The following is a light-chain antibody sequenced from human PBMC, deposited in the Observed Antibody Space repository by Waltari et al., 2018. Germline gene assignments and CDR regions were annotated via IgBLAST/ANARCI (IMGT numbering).Light chain of an antibody. CDR1: SGHSSNV. CDR3: QTEGHGTWV. V-gene: IGLV4-69*01. CDR2: VNSDGSH. J-gene: IGLJ3*02. Sequence: QLVLTQSPSASASLGASVKLTCPLSSGHSSNVIAWLQQQPEKGPRYMMKVNSDGSHSQGAEIPDRFSGSSSGTERYLTISSLQAEDEADYYCQTEGHGTWVFGGGTKLTVL.